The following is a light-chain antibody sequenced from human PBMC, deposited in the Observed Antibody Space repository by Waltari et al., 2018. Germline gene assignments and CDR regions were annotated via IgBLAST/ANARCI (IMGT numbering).Light chain of an antibody. J-gene: IGLJ3*02. V-gene: IGLV1-40*01. CDR1: GSNIGAGYA. CDR2: GST. Sequence: QSVLTPPPPVSGAPGQRITISSPGSGSNIGAGYAVHWYQQPPRAAPKLLIYGSTSRPLGVPARFFGSTSGTSASLAITGLQAEDEADYYCQSYDTSLSVVFGGGTKLTVL. CDR3: QSYDTSLSVV.